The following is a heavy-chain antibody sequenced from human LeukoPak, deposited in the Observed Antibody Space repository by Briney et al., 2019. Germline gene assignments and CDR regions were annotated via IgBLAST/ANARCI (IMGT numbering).Heavy chain of an antibody. D-gene: IGHD3-10*01. CDR1: GGSISSSTHY. Sequence: PSETLSLTCTVSGGSISSSTHYWGWVRQSPRKGLEWIGTIYYSGSTYYNPSLKSRVTISLDTSKNQFSLKLSSVTAADTAVYYCARLFIEFGELFPPKVDYWGQGTLVTVSS. CDR3: ARLFIEFGELFPPKVDY. J-gene: IGHJ4*02. V-gene: IGHV4-39*07. CDR2: IYYSGST.